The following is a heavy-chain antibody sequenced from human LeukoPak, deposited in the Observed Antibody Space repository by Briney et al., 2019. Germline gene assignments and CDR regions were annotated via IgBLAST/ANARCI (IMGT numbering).Heavy chain of an antibody. CDR1: GFSFSGFW. V-gene: IGHV3-74*01. D-gene: IGHD3-10*01. CDR3: VRQNYGPDY. CDR2: IHADGSST. J-gene: IGHJ4*02. Sequence: HTAGSLRLSCAASGFSFSGFWMHWVRHAPGKGLVWVSRIHADGSSTNYSDSVKGRFTISRDNAKNTLYLQMNSLRAEDTAVYYCVRQNYGPDYWGQGTLVTVSS.